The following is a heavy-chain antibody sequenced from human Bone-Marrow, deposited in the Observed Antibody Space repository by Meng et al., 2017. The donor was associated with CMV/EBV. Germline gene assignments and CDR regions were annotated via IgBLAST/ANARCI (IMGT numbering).Heavy chain of an antibody. J-gene: IGHJ6*02. D-gene: IGHD3-3*01. Sequence: GGSLRLSCAASGFTFSSYGMHWVRQAPGKGLEWVAVIWYDGSNKYYADSVKGRFTISRDNSKNTLYLQMNSLRAEDTAGYYCARDSHRLYDFWSGYEYYYYYYGMDVWGQGTTVTVSS. CDR2: IWYDGSNK. CDR3: ARDSHRLYDFWSGYEYYYYYYGMDV. CDR1: GFTFSSYG. V-gene: IGHV3-33*01.